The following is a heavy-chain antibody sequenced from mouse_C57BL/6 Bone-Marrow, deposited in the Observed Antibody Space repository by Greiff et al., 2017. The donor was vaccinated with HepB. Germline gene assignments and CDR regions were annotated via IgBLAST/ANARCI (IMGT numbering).Heavy chain of an antibody. V-gene: IGHV1-50*01. D-gene: IGHD1-1*01. CDR3: ARDYYGTNFDY. CDR1: GYTFTSYW. Sequence: QVQLQQSGAELVKPGASVKLSCKASGYTFTSYWMQWVKQRPGQGLEWIGEIDPSDSYTNYNQKFKGKATLTVDTSSSTAYMQLSSLTSEDSAVYDCARDYYGTNFDYWGQGTTLTVSS. J-gene: IGHJ2*01. CDR2: IDPSDSYT.